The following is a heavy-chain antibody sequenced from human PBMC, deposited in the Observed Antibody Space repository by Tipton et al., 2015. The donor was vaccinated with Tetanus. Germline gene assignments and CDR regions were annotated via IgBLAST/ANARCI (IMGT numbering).Heavy chain of an antibody. CDR1: GYTFTSYA. CDR2: INTNTGNP. CDR3: AMGSPGIAAAGDYYYYYGMDV. D-gene: IGHD6-13*01. Sequence: QVQLVQSGAEVKKPGASVKVSCKASGYTFTSYAMNWVRQAPGQGLEWMGWINTNTGNPTYAQGFTGRFVFSSDTSVSTAYLQISSLKAEDTAVYYCAMGSPGIAAAGDYYYYYGMDVWGQGTTVTVSS. V-gene: IGHV7-4-1*02. J-gene: IGHJ6*02.